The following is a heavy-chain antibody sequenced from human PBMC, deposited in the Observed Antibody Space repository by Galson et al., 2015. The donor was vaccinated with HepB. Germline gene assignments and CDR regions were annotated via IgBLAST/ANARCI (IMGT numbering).Heavy chain of an antibody. CDR3: ASHRDPLGHTYGFLPAWNYDDYGPLELDY. D-gene: IGHD5-18*01. Sequence: SVKVSCKASGYTFSNYAVSWVRQAPGQGLEWMGLISPDSDNAKYAQNLQGRVTMTTDTSTSTAYMELRSLRSDDTAVYFCASHRDPLGHTYGFLPAWNYDDYGPLELDYWGQGTLVTVPS. V-gene: IGHV1-18*01. CDR1: GYTFSNYA. J-gene: IGHJ4*02. CDR2: ISPDSDNA.